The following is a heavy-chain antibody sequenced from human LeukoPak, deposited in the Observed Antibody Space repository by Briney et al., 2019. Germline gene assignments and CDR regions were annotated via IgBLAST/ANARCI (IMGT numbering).Heavy chain of an antibody. J-gene: IGHJ6*04. Sequence: GGSLRLSCAASGFTFSSYSMNWVRQAPGKGLEWVSSISSSSSYIYYADSVKGRFTFSRDNAKNSLYLQMNSLGAEDTAVYYCARAVSSGYDFAYYYYYGMDVWGKGTTVTVSS. CDR2: ISSSSSYI. V-gene: IGHV3-21*01. CDR1: GFTFSSYS. CDR3: ARAVSSGYDFAYYYYYGMDV. D-gene: IGHD5-12*01.